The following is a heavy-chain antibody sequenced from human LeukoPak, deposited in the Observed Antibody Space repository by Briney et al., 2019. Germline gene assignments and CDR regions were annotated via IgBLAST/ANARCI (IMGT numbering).Heavy chain of an antibody. Sequence: PSETLSLTCTVSGGSINTYYWSCIRQPPGMGLEWIGYIYYDGTTDYNPSLKGRVTISVDTSKNQFSLKLSSVTAADTAVYYCARRAGGSPFDYWGQGTLVTVSS. CDR3: ARRAGGSPFDY. D-gene: IGHD2-8*02. V-gene: IGHV4-59*01. CDR1: GGSINTYY. CDR2: IYYDGTT. J-gene: IGHJ4*02.